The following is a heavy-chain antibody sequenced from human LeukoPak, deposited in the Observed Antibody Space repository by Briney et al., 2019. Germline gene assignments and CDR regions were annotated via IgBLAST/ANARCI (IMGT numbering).Heavy chain of an antibody. D-gene: IGHD5-18*01. Sequence: SETLSLTCTVSGGSISSSSYYWGWIRQPPGKGLEWIGSIYHGGSTYYNSSIKSRVTISLDTSKNHFSLKLSSVTAADTAVYYCASSERGYSCFSTWGQGTLVTVSS. CDR1: GGSISSSSYY. V-gene: IGHV4-39*02. CDR3: ASSERGYSCFST. J-gene: IGHJ5*02. CDR2: IYHGGST.